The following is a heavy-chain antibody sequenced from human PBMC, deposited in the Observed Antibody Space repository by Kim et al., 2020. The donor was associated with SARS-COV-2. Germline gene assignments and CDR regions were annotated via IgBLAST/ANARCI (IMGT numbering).Heavy chain of an antibody. V-gene: IGHV4-59*01. J-gene: IGHJ4*02. D-gene: IGHD3-16*01. Sequence: STNYNPALKGRVTIPVVTSKNQFSLKLSSVTAADTAVYYCARDLGDGDYWGQGTLVTVSS. CDR2: ST. CDR3: ARDLGDGDY.